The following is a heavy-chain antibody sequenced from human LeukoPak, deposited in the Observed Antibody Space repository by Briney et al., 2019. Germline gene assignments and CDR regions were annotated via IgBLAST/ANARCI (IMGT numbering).Heavy chain of an antibody. J-gene: IGHJ4*02. D-gene: IGHD6-13*01. CDR2: ISGSGGST. Sequence: GGSLRLSCAASGFTFSSYAMSWVRQAPGKGLEWVSAISGSGGSTYYADSVKGRFTVSRDNSKNTLYLQMSSLRAEDTAVYYCAKVRSGDIAAALNYWGQGTLVPVSS. CDR3: AKVRSGDIAAALNY. V-gene: IGHV3-23*01. CDR1: GFTFSSYA.